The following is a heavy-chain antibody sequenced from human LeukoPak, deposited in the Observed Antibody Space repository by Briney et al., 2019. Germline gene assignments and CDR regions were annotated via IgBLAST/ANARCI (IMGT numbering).Heavy chain of an antibody. CDR1: GFTFSSYG. Sequence: GGSLRLSCAASGFTFSSYGMHWVRQAPGKGLEWVAVIWYDGSIKYYADSVKGRFTISRDNSKNTLYLQMNSLRAEDTAVYYCARAVGPFDIWGQGTIVIVSS. J-gene: IGHJ3*02. V-gene: IGHV3-33*08. CDR3: ARAVGPFDI. CDR2: IWYDGSIK. D-gene: IGHD3-16*01.